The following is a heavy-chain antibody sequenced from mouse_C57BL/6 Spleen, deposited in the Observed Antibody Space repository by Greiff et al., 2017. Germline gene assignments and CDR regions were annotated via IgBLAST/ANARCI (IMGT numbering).Heavy chain of an antibody. Sequence: QVQLKQSGPELVKPGASVKISCKASGYSFTSYYIHWVKQRPGQGLEWIGWIYPGSGNTKYNEKFKGKATLTADTSSSTAYMQLSSLTSEDSAVYYCAGGEDGYPYWGQGTTLTVSS. CDR1: GYSFTSYY. D-gene: IGHD2-3*01. J-gene: IGHJ2*01. CDR2: IYPGSGNT. V-gene: IGHV1-66*01. CDR3: AGGEDGYPY.